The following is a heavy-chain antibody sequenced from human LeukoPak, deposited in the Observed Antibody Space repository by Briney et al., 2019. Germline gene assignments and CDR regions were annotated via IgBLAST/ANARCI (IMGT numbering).Heavy chain of an antibody. V-gene: IGHV3-9*01. CDR1: GFTFDDYA. CDR3: EKDISPGWYFGAFDI. J-gene: IGHJ3*02. CDR2: ISYNGGDV. Sequence: GGSLRLSCAASGFTFDDYAMDWVRQTPEKGLEWVSGISYNGGDVGYADSVKGRFTISRDNAKNSLYLQMNSLRAEDTALYYCEKDISPGWYFGAFDIWGQGKMVTVSS. D-gene: IGHD6-19*01.